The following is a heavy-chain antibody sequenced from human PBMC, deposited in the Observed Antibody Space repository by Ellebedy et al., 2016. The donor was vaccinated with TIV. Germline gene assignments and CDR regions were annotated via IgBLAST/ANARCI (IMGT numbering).Heavy chain of an antibody. V-gene: IGHV4-31*03. CDR3: AREDFRGFDY. D-gene: IGHD3-10*01. Sequence: SETLSLTXTVSGGAISSGGYYWSWIRQHPGKGLEWNGYIYYSGSTYYNPSLKSRVTISVDTSKNQFSRKLSSVTAADTAVYYCAREDFRGFDYWGQGTLVTVSS. J-gene: IGHJ4*02. CDR2: IYYSGST. CDR1: GGAISSGGYY.